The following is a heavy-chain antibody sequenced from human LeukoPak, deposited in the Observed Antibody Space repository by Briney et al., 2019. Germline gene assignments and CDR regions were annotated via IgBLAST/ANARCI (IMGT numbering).Heavy chain of an antibody. J-gene: IGHJ4*02. D-gene: IGHD2-15*01. Sequence: SETLSLTCAVYGGSFSGYYWSWIRQPPGKGLEWIGEINHSGSTNYNPSLKSRVTISVDTSKNQFSLKLSSVTAADTAVYYCASGSCYGSFDYWGQGTLVTVSS. CDR2: INHSGST. CDR3: ASGSCYGSFDY. CDR1: GGSFSGYY. V-gene: IGHV4-34*01.